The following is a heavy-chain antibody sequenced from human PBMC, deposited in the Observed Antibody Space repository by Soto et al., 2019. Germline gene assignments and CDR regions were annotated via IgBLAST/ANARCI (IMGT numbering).Heavy chain of an antibody. CDR2: VYYTGST. CDR1: GGSISGSY. D-gene: IGHD6-19*01. V-gene: IGHV4-59*01. J-gene: IGHJ4*02. CDR3: ARSVAVPGAHIDY. Sequence: SETLSLTCSVSGGSISGSYWSWIRQSPGKGLEWLGYVYYTGSTNYSPSLRSRVSISVDTSKNEFSLRLSSVTAADTAVYFCARSVAVPGAHIDYWGQGTRVTVSS.